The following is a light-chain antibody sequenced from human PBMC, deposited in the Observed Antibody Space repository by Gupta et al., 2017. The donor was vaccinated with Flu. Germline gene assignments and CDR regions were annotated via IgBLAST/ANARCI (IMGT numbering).Light chain of an antibody. CDR2: DAS. J-gene: IGKJ1*01. V-gene: IGKV3-11*01. CDR3: QQRVKWPRT. Sequence: EIVLTQSPGTLSLSPGERATLSCRASQSIGDNLAWYQQRPGQAPRLLIYDASNRAAGIPARFSGGGSGADFTLSISSLEPEDFAVYFCQQRVKWPRTFGQGTXVEIK. CDR1: QSIGDN.